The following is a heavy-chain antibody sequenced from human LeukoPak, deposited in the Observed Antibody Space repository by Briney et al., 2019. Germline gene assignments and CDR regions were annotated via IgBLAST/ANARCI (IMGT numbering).Heavy chain of an antibody. CDR3: ARGYCSSTSCYTFDY. CDR1: GFTFDDYG. V-gene: IGHV3-20*04. CDR2: INWNGGST. J-gene: IGHJ4*02. Sequence: GGSLRLSXAASGFTFDDYGMSWVRQAPGKGLEWDSGINWNGGSTCYADSVKGRFTISRDNAKNSLYLQMNSLRAEDTALYYCARGYCSSTSCYTFDYWGQGTLVTVSS. D-gene: IGHD2-2*02.